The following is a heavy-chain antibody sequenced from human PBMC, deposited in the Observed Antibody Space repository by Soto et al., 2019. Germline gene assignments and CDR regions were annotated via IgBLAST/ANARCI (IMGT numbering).Heavy chain of an antibody. J-gene: IGHJ6*02. CDR3: AKTQSAPYSSGMYGMDV. D-gene: IGHD6-19*01. CDR2: ISGSGANT. V-gene: IGHV3-23*01. Sequence: PGGSLRLSCAASGFTFSSYAMSWVRQAPGKGLKWVSAISGSGANTYYADSAKGRFTISRDNSKNTLYLQMNSLRAEDTAVYYCAKTQSAPYSSGMYGMDVWGQGTTVTVSS. CDR1: GFTFSSYA.